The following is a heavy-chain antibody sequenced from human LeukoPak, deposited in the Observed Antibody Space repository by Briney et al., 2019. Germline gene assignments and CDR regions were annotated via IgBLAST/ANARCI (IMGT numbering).Heavy chain of an antibody. CDR2: ISYDGSNK. J-gene: IGHJ4*02. CDR1: GFTFSSYA. D-gene: IGHD1-26*01. CDR3: AKDRSGSPQIDY. V-gene: IGHV3-30*04. Sequence: GGSLRLSCAASGFTFSSYAMHWVRQAPGKGLEWVAAISYDGSNKYYADSVKGRFTISRDNSKNTLYLQMNSLRAEDTAVYYCAKDRSGSPQIDYWGQGILVTVSS.